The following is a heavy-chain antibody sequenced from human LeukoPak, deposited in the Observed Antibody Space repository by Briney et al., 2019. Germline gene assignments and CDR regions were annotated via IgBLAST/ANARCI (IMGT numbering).Heavy chain of an antibody. CDR1: GFTFDDYA. Sequence: GGSLRLSCAASGFTFDDYAMHWVRHAPGKGLEWVSGISWNSGSIGYADSVKGRFTISRDNAKNSLYLQMNSLRAEDMALYYCAKDIGRDFWSGYYRYFDYWGQGTLVTVSS. CDR2: ISWNSGSI. D-gene: IGHD3-3*01. CDR3: AKDIGRDFWSGYYRYFDY. V-gene: IGHV3-9*03. J-gene: IGHJ4*02.